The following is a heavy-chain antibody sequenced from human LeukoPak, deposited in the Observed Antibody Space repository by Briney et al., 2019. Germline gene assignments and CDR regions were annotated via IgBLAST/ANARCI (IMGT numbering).Heavy chain of an antibody. D-gene: IGHD2-15*01. V-gene: IGHV3-23*01. Sequence: GGSLRLSCAASGFTFSSYAMSWVRQAPGKGLEWVSAISGSGGSTYYADSVKGRFTISRDNSKNTLYLQMNSLRAEDTAVYYRASSSVVAATYYYYYGMDVWGQGTTVTVSS. CDR2: ISGSGGST. J-gene: IGHJ6*02. CDR3: ASSSVVAATYYYYYGMDV. CDR1: GFTFSSYA.